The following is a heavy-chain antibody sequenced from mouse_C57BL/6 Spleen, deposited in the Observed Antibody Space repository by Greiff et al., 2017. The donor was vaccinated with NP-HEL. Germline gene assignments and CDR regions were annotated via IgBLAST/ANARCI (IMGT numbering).Heavy chain of an antibody. CDR2: INYDGSST. CDR1: GFTFSDYY. D-gene: IGHD1-1*01. J-gene: IGHJ4*01. CDR3: ATYGTDAMDY. Sequence: EVKLMESEGGLVQPGSSMKLSCTASGFTFSDYYMAWVRQVPEKGLEWVANINYDGSSTYYLDSLKSRFIISRDNAKNILYLQMSSLKSEDTATYYCATYGTDAMDYWGQGTSVTVSS. V-gene: IGHV5-16*01.